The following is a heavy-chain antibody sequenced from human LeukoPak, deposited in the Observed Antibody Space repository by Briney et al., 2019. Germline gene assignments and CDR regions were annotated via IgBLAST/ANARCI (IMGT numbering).Heavy chain of an antibody. D-gene: IGHD3-9*01. CDR3: AKILPTSGLDY. V-gene: IGHV3-23*01. Sequence: GGSLRLSCAASGFTFSSYAMSWVRQAPGKGLEWVSAIGNSGRTTFHADSVKGRFTVSRDNSKNTLYLQMNSLRAEDTAVYYCAKILPTSGLDYWGQGTLVTVSS. J-gene: IGHJ4*02. CDR2: IGNSGRTT. CDR1: GFTFSSYA.